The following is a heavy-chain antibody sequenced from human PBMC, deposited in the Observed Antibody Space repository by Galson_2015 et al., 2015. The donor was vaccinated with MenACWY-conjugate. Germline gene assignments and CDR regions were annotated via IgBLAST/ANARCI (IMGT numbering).Heavy chain of an antibody. CDR2: INPGGSST. CDR3: AKSRGASFYFDS. CDR1: GFIFNTYW. J-gene: IGHJ4*02. D-gene: IGHD1-26*01. Sequence: LRLSCAASGFIFNTYWMHWVRQAPGKGLVWASRINPGGSSTTYADSVKDRFTISRDNAKNTLYLQMNSLRPEDTVVFYCAKSRGASFYFDSWGQGTLVTVSS. V-gene: IGHV3-74*01.